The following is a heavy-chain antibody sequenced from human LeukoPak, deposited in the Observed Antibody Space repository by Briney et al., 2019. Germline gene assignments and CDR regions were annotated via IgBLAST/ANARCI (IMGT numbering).Heavy chain of an antibody. CDR3: ARWVAAAHYGPYYYMDV. D-gene: IGHD6-13*01. V-gene: IGHV1-69*05. J-gene: IGHJ6*03. Sequence: SVKVSCKASGGTFSSYAISWVRQAPGQGREWIGGIIPIFGTANYAQKFQGRVTITTDESTSTAYMELSSLRSEDTAVYYCARWVAAAHYGPYYYMDVWGKGTTVTVSS. CDR2: IIPIFGTA. CDR1: GGTFSSYA.